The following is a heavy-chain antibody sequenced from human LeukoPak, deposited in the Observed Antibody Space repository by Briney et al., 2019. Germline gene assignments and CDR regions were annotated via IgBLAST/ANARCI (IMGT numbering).Heavy chain of an antibody. CDR2: INHSGST. CDR3: ARGLRGRYSGYESDRDYYGMDV. V-gene: IGHV4-34*01. D-gene: IGHD5-12*01. CDR1: GGSFSGYY. J-gene: IGHJ6*04. Sequence: SETLSLTCAVYGGSFSGYYWSWVRQPPGKGLEWVGEINHSGSTNYNPSLKSRVTISVDPSKNQFSLKLSSVTAADTAVYYCARGLRGRYSGYESDRDYYGMDVWGKGTTVTVSS.